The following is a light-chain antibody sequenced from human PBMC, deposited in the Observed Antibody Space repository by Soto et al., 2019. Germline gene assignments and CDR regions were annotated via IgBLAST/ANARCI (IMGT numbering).Light chain of an antibody. J-gene: IGLJ3*02. V-gene: IGLV7-43*01. Sequence: QAVVTQEPSLTVSPGGTVTLTCASSTGAVTRGYYPIWFQQKPGQAPRALIYSTSNQHSWTPARFSGSLLGGKAALTLSGVQPEDEAEYYCLLYYGGAPVFGGGTKVTVL. CDR2: STS. CDR1: TGAVTRGYY. CDR3: LLYYGGAPV.